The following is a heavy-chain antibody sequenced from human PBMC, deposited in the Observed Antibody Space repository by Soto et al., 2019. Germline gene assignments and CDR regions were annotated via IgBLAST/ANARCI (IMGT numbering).Heavy chain of an antibody. CDR3: AHVSTYYYDSSGAY. V-gene: IGHV2-5*02. CDR1: GFSLSTSGVG. J-gene: IGHJ4*02. D-gene: IGHD3-22*01. Sequence: QITLKESGPTLVKPTQTLTLTCTFSGFSLSTSGVGVGWIRQPPGKALEWLALLYCDDDKRYSPSLKSRLTITKDTSKNHVVLTMTNMDPVDTATYYCAHVSTYYYDSSGAYWGQGTLVTVSS. CDR2: LYCDDDK.